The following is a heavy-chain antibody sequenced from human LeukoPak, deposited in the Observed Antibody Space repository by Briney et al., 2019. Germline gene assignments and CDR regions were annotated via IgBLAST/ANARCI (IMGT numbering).Heavy chain of an antibody. CDR1: GGSISSYY. D-gene: IGHD3-22*01. CDR2: IYTSGST. CDR3: ARDGSLLLAGSGYSPSHWYFDL. Sequence: SETLSLTCTVSGGSISSYYWSWIRQPAGKGLEWIGRIYTSGSTNYNPSLKSRVTMSVDTSKNQFSLKLSSVTAADTAVYYCARDGSLLLAGSGYSPSHWYFDLWGRGTLVTVSS. V-gene: IGHV4-4*07. J-gene: IGHJ2*01.